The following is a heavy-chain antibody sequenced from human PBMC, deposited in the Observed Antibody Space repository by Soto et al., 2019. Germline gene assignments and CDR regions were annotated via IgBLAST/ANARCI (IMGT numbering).Heavy chain of an antibody. CDR2: INHSGST. CDR3: ARGVGSGGSSWDDAFDI. J-gene: IGHJ3*02. V-gene: IGHV4-34*01. D-gene: IGHD6-13*01. CDR1: GGSFSGYY. Sequence: ETLSLTCAVYGGSFSGYYWSWIRQPPGKGLEWIGEINHSGSTNYNPSLKSRVTISVDTSKNQFSLKLSSVTAADTAVYYRARGVGSGGSSWDDAFDIWGQGTMVTVSS.